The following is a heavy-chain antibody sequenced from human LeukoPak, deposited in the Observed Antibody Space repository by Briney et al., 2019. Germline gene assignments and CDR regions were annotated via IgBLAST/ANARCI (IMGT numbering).Heavy chain of an antibody. V-gene: IGHV3-66*02. D-gene: IGHD3-3*01. CDR3: ARDTHGNYDFWSGYYYYYYMDV. Sequence: PGGFLRLSCAASGFTVSSNYMSWVRQAPGKGLEWVSVIYSGGSTYYADSVKGRFTISRDNSKNTLYLQMNSLRAEDTAVYYCARDTHGNYDFWSGYYYYYYMDVWGKGTTVTVSS. J-gene: IGHJ6*03. CDR2: IYSGGST. CDR1: GFTVSSNY.